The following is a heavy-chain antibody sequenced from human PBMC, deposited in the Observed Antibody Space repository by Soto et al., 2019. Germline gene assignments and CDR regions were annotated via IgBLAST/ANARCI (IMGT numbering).Heavy chain of an antibody. J-gene: IGHJ5*02. CDR1: GGSISSSSYY. CDR2: IYYSGST. Sequence: SETLSLTCTVSGGSISSSSYYWGWIRQPPGKGLEWIGSIYYSGSTYYNPSLKSRVTISVDTSKNQFSLKLSSVTAADTAVYYCALQAPPSLIYYDFWSGYPHENQNWFDPWGQGTLVTVSS. V-gene: IGHV4-39*01. D-gene: IGHD3-3*01. CDR3: ALQAPPSLIYYDFWSGYPHENQNWFDP.